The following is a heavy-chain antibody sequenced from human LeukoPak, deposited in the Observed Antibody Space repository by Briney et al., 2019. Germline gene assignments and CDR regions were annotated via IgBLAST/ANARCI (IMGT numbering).Heavy chain of an antibody. CDR2: ISYDGSYK. CDR1: GFTFNNYG. D-gene: IGHD3-22*01. CDR3: ARRASYYDSSGVDY. J-gene: IGHJ4*02. Sequence: GGSLRLSCAASGFTFNNYGVHWVRQAPGKGLEWVAVISYDGSYKYYADSVRGRFTISRDNSKNTVYLQMNSLRAEDTAVYYCARRASYYDSSGVDYWGQGTLVTVSS. V-gene: IGHV3-30*01.